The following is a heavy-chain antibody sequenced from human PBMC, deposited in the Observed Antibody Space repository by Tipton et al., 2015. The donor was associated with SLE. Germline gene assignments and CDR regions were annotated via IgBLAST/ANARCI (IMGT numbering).Heavy chain of an antibody. CDR2: ISGSGGST. CDR3: AKDRATYYDFWSGPGMDV. CDR1: GFTFSSYA. J-gene: IGHJ6*02. V-gene: IGHV3-23*01. D-gene: IGHD3-3*01. Sequence: SLRLSCAASGFTFSSYAMSWVRQAPGKGLEWVSAISGSGGSTYYADSVKGRFTISRDNSKNTLYLQMNSLRAEDTAVYYCAKDRATYYDFWSGPGMDVWGQGTTVTVSS.